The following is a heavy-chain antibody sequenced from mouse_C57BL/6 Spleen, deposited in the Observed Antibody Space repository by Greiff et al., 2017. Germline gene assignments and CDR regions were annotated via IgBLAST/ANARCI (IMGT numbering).Heavy chain of an antibody. CDR2: IHPNSGST. D-gene: IGHD4-1*01. J-gene: IGHJ2*01. Sequence: QVQLQQPGAELVKPGASVKLSCKASGYTFTSYWLHWVKQRPGQGLEWIGMIHPNSGSTNYNEKFKSKATLTVDKSSSTAYMQLSSLTSEDSAVYYCARSKANWDDYWGQGTTLTVSS. V-gene: IGHV1-64*01. CDR3: ARSKANWDDY. CDR1: GYTFTSYW.